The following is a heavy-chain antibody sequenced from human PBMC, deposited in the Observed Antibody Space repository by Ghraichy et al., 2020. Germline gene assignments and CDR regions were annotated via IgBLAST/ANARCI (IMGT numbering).Heavy chain of an antibody. D-gene: IGHD1-26*01. Sequence: ASVKVSCKASGYTFTSYDINWVRQATGQGLEWMGWMNPNSGNTGYAQKFQGRVTMTRNTSISTAYMELSSLRSEDTAVYYCVRPDYSGSYLNWFDPWGQGTLVTVSS. CDR2: MNPNSGNT. V-gene: IGHV1-8*01. CDR1: GYTFTSYD. CDR3: VRPDYSGSYLNWFDP. J-gene: IGHJ5*02.